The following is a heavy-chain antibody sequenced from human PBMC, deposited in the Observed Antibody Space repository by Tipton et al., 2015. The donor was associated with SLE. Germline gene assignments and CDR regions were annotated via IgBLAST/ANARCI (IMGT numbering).Heavy chain of an antibody. D-gene: IGHD2-15*01. CDR2: MYYSGST. Sequence: TLSLTCTVSGDSITSYYWSWIRQPPGKGLEWIGYMYYSGSTDYNPSLKSRVTISVDTSKNQFSLKLSSVTAADTAVYYCARVRGGYGYYFDYWGQGTLVTVSS. CDR3: ARVRGGYGYYFDY. V-gene: IGHV4-59*01. CDR1: GDSITSYY. J-gene: IGHJ4*02.